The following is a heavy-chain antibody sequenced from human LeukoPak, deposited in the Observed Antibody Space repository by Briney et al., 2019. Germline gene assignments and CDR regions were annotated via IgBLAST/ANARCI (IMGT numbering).Heavy chain of an antibody. CDR3: AKDQLRFLEWLLYLFDY. CDR1: GFTFSSYG. V-gene: IGHV3-30*02. D-gene: IGHD3-3*01. Sequence: GGSLRLSCAASGFTFSSYGMHWVRQAPGKGLEWVAFIRYDGSNKYYADSVKGRFTISRDNSKNTLYLQMNSLRAEDTAVYYCAKDQLRFLEWLLYLFDYWGQGTLVTVSS. J-gene: IGHJ4*02. CDR2: IRYDGSNK.